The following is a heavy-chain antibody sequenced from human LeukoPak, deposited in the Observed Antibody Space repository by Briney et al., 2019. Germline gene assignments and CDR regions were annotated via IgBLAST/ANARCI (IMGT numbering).Heavy chain of an antibody. CDR2: INPSGDST. J-gene: IGHJ4*02. D-gene: IGHD3/OR15-3a*01. V-gene: IGHV1-46*01. Sequence: ASVKASFKASGYTFTSYYIHWVRQSPGQGLEWMGIINPSGDSTRYAQKLRGRVPMTRDMSTSTVYMKLSSLSSEDTAVYYCARADLSHPYYFDYWGQGTLVTVSS. CDR3: ARADLSHPYYFDY. CDR1: GYTFTSYY.